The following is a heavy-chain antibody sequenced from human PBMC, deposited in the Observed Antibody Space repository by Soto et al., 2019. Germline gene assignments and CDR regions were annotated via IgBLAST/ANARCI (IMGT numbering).Heavy chain of an antibody. Sequence: SLTGPVHVGSISSSNRWSWVRQPPGKGLEWIGEIYRSGSTNYNPSLKSRVTISIDKSKNQFSLKLSSVTAAATAVYYCAREAWFDPWGQGTLVTVSS. V-gene: IGHV4-4*02. CDR3: AREAWFDP. J-gene: IGHJ5*02. CDR2: IYRSGST. CDR1: VGSISSSNR.